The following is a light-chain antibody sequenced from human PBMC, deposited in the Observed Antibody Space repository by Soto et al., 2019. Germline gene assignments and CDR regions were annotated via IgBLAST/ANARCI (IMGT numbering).Light chain of an antibody. J-gene: IGKJ5*01. CDR1: ESVFTY. Sequence: EIVLTQSPAIMSLSPGERATLSCRASESVFTYLAWFQQKPGQAPRLLIYDASNRATGIPARFSGSGSGTDFTFTISNLEPEDFAVYYCQQRYKWPPITFGQGTRL. V-gene: IGKV3-11*01. CDR2: DAS. CDR3: QQRYKWPPIT.